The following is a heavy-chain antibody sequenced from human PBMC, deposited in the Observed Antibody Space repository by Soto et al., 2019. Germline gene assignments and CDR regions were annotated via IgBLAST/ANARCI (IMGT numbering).Heavy chain of an antibody. CDR2: IYTSGST. D-gene: IGHD3-22*01. CDR1: GGSISSYY. V-gene: IGHV4-4*07. Sequence: SATLSLTCTVSGGSISSYYWSWIRQPAGKGLEWIGRIYTSGSTNYNPSLKSRVTMSVDTSKNQFSLKLSSVTAADTAVYYCARDTYYYDSSGYYFAEYFQHWGRGTLVTVSS. CDR3: ARDTYYYDSSGYYFAEYFQH. J-gene: IGHJ1*01.